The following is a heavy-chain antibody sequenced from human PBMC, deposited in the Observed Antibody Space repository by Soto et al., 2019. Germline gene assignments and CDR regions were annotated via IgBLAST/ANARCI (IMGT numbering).Heavy chain of an antibody. CDR1: GFTFSNYG. CDR3: AKDNGSAWAMCSSYYGVDA. Sequence: QVQLVESGGGVVQPGRSLRLSCTASGFTFSNYGIHWVRQAPGKGLEWVAVISYDGSSKDYADSVKGRFTISRDNSKNTLSLQMNILRIEDTAAYYCAKDNGSAWAMCSSYYGVDAWDQGTTVTVS. V-gene: IGHV3-30*18. D-gene: IGHD1-26*01. J-gene: IGHJ6*02. CDR2: ISYDGSSK.